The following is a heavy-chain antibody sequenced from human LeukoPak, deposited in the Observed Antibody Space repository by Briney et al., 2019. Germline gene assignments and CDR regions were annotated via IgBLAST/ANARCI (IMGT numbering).Heavy chain of an antibody. D-gene: IGHD4/OR15-4a*01. V-gene: IGHV3-23*01. CDR3: AKKAQYDGHYPLDY. CDR1: GFTFSSYS. CDR2: TSDRGDYT. Sequence: GGSLRLSCAASGFTFSSYSMSWVRQAPGKGLEWVSGTSDRGDYTYYADSVKGWFTISRDTSKNTLYLQMNSLRAEDTALYFCAKKAQYDGHYPLDYWGQGTLVTVSA. J-gene: IGHJ4*02.